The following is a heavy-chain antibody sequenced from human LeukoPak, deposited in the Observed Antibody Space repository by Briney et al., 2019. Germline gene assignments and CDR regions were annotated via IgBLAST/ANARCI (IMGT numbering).Heavy chain of an antibody. CDR3: ARDQGTPTTVTPGDYFDY. Sequence: GGSLRLSCAASGFTFSSYGMHWVRQAPGKGLEWVAVISYDGSNKYYPDSVKGRFTVSRDSSKNTLFLQMNSLRAEDTAVYYCARDQGTPTTVTPGDYFDYWGQGTLVTVSS. J-gene: IGHJ4*02. CDR2: ISYDGSNK. D-gene: IGHD4-17*01. V-gene: IGHV3-30*03. CDR1: GFTFSSYG.